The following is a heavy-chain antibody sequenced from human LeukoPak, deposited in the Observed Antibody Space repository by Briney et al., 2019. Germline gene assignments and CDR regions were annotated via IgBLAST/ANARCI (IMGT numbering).Heavy chain of an antibody. CDR3: ARYLLRFFLNWFDP. V-gene: IGHV3-11*01. CDR1: GFTFSDYY. Sequence: PGGSLRLSCAASGFTFSDYYMSWIRQAPGKGLEWVSYISSSGSTIYYADSVKGRFTISRDNAKNSLYLQMNSLRAEDTAVYYCARYLLRFFLNWFDPWGQGTLVTVSS. J-gene: IGHJ5*02. CDR2: ISSSGSTI. D-gene: IGHD3-3*01.